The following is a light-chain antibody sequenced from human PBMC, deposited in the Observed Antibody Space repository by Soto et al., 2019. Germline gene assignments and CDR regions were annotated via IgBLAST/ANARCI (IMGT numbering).Light chain of an antibody. V-gene: IGKV3-15*01. CDR3: QQYNNWHRT. J-gene: IGKJ1*01. Sequence: IVKTRSPATLCMSVGVRATLICKASQSVSILLAWYQQKADQAPRLLIHGASTWATGIPARVSGSGSGTELTLTISSLQYEDFAVYYCQQYNNWHRTFGQGTKV. CDR2: GAS. CDR1: QSVSIL.